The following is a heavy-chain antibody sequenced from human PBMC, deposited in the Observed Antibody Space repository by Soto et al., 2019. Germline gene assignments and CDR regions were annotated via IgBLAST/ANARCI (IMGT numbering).Heavy chain of an antibody. CDR3: ESEYGDYSPGAFDI. Sequence: EVQLLESGGDLVQPGGSLRLSCAASGFTFSSYAMTWVRQAPGKRLEWVSTISGSGGSTYYADSVKGRFTISRDNSKNTLYLQLNSLRAEDTAVYYCESEYGDYSPGAFDIWGQGTMVTVSS. CDR1: GFTFSSYA. CDR2: ISGSGGST. J-gene: IGHJ3*02. V-gene: IGHV3-23*01. D-gene: IGHD4-17*01.